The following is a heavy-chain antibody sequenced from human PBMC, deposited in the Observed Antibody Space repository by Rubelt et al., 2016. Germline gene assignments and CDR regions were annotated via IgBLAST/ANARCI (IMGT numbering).Heavy chain of an antibody. V-gene: IGHV1-2*02. Sequence: QVQLVQSGAEVKKPGASVKVSCTASGYTFTDYYMHWVRQAPGQGVEWMGWINPNSGGTNYAQKFQGRVTMTRDQSSTTGYMHVCDRKSNETDVEYCASGHTDHWGQGTLVLVSA. D-gene: IGHD3/OR15-3a*01. J-gene: IGHJ4*02. CDR2: INPNSGGT. CDR1: GYTFTDYY. CDR3: ASGHTDH.